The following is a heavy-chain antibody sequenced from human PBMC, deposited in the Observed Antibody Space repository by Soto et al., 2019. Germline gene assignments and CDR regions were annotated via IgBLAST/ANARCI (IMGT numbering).Heavy chain of an antibody. V-gene: IGHV1-18*01. CDR1: GYTFTSFG. J-gene: IGHJ5*02. D-gene: IGHD6-6*01. CDR3: ARFDEYSSSLGLFDP. CDR2: ISAYNGNT. Sequence: XSVNVSCKASGYTFTSFGISWVRQAPGQGLEWMGWISAYNGNTNYAQKLQGRVTMTTDTSTSTAYMALRSLRSDDTAVYYCARFDEYSSSLGLFDPWGQGRLVTVSS.